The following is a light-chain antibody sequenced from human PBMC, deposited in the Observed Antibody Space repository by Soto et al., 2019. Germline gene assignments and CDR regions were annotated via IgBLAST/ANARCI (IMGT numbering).Light chain of an antibody. CDR2: GAS. Sequence: DIQMTQSQSSLSASIGDIFTITFRASQRIASYLNWYQQKPGKAPKLLIYGASTLQSGVQSRFSGGGSETDFSLTISSMQPADFATYYCKQSYTTPVTFGQGTRLEIK. J-gene: IGKJ5*01. V-gene: IGKV1-39*01. CDR3: KQSYTTPVT. CDR1: QRIASY.